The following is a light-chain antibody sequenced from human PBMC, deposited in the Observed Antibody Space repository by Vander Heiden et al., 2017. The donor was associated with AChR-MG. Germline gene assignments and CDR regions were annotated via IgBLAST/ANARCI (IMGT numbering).Light chain of an antibody. Sequence: QSVLTQPPSVSRAPGQTFTISCTGSSANIGAGYEVHWYQQLPETAPKLLIYGNSNRPSGVPDRFSGSKSGTSASLAITGLQAEDEADYYCQSYDSSLSGSDWVFGGGTKLTVL. CDR3: QSYDSSLSGSDWV. CDR2: GNS. V-gene: IGLV1-40*01. CDR1: SANIGAGYE. J-gene: IGLJ3*02.